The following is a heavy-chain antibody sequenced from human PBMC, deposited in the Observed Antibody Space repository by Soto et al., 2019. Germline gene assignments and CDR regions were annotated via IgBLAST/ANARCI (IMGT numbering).Heavy chain of an antibody. V-gene: IGHV1-69*12. D-gene: IGHD3-22*01. Sequence: QVQLVQAGAEVKKPGSSVKVSCKTPGGTFNISWVRRAPAQGLEWMGGNIPSFTPPNNAQKFKGRVTIFADESTNTAYMELSSLRSEDTAVYYCVTIGHYYDSAGYYYERGFDYWGQGTLGTVSS. CDR1: GGTFN. CDR3: VTIGHYYDSAGYYYERGFDY. CDR2: NIPSFTPP. J-gene: IGHJ4*02.